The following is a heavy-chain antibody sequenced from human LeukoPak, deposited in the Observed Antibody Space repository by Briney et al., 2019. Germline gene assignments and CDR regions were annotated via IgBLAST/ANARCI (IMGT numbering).Heavy chain of an antibody. J-gene: IGHJ3*02. CDR1: GFTFSSSW. V-gene: IGHV3-7*01. D-gene: IGHD2-2*01. Sequence: GGSLRLSCVVSGFTFSSSWMSWVRQAPGKGLEWVANIKQDGSEKHYVDCVEGRFTISRDNAKNSLYLQMNSLRAEDTAVYYCATYCTSNSCYSFDTWGQGTMVTVSS. CDR2: IKQDGSEK. CDR3: ATYCTSNSCYSFDT.